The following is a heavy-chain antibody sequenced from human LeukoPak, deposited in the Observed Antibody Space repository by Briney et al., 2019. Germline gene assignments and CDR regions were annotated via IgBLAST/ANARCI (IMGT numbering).Heavy chain of an antibody. J-gene: IGHJ1*01. CDR3: ARAPSEIGGYYPEYFRH. CDR2: IKSDGST. D-gene: IGHD3-3*01. Sequence: GGSPRLSCAASGFTFSTYWMHWVRQAPGKGLVWVSRIKSDGSTNYADSVKGRFTISRDNAKNTLSLQMNSLRPEDTGVYYCARAPSEIGGYYPEYFRHWGQGTLVTVSS. CDR1: GFTFSTYW. V-gene: IGHV3-74*01.